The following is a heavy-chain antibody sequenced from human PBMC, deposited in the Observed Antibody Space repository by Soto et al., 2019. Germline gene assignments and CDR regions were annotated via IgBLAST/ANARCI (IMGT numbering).Heavy chain of an antibody. J-gene: IGHJ6*02. V-gene: IGHV3-53*04. CDR3: ARDSDYGMDV. D-gene: IGHD3-10*01. CDR2: LYSGGST. CDR1: GITVNSNY. Sequence: EVQVVESGGGLVQPGGYLRVSCAASGITVNSNYMTWVRQAPGKGLAWVSTLYSGGSTYYADSVKGRFTISRHNSKNTVYLQMNSLRADDTAVYYCARDSDYGMDVWGQGTTVTVSS.